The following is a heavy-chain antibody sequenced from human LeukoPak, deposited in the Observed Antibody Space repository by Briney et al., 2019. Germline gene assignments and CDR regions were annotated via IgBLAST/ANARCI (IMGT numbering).Heavy chain of an antibody. CDR1: GFIFCTYA. Sequence: AGGSLRLSCATSGFIFCTYALSWVRRAPGKGVEWASSICGSGGSTYHADSVKGRFTISRDSSKNTLYLQMNSLRAEDTAIYYCARVIRAAPGKGYFDYWGQGTLVTVSS. J-gene: IGHJ4*02. D-gene: IGHD6-13*01. CDR2: ICGSGGST. CDR3: ARVIRAAPGKGYFDY. V-gene: IGHV3-23*01.